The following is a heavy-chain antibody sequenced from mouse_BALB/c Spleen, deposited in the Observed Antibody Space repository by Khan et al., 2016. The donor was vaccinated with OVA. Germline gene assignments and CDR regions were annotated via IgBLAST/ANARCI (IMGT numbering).Heavy chain of an antibody. Sequence: VQLKQSGPGLVKPSQSLSLTCTVTGYSITSDYAWNWIRQFPGNKLEWMGFISYSGNTNYNPSLKSRISITRDTTKNQFFLQLNSVTIEDTATYYWARVYGGDFDYWGQGITLTVSS. CDR2: ISYSGNT. V-gene: IGHV3-2*02. J-gene: IGHJ2*01. CDR1: GYSITSDYA. D-gene: IGHD1-1*01. CDR3: ARVYGGDFDY.